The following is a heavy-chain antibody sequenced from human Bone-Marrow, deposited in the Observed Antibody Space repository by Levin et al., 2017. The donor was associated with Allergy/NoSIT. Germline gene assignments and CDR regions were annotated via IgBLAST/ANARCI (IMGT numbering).Heavy chain of an antibody. CDR2: IYSGGST. D-gene: IGHD2-15*01. V-gene: IGHV3-53*01. Sequence: ASVKVSCAASGFTVSSSYMSWVRQGPGKGLEWVSVIYSGGSTYYADSVKGRFTISRDNSKNTLYLQMNSLRAEDTAMYYCARDHFATYMDVWGKGTTVTVSS. CDR3: ARDHFATYMDV. J-gene: IGHJ6*03. CDR1: GFTVSSSY.